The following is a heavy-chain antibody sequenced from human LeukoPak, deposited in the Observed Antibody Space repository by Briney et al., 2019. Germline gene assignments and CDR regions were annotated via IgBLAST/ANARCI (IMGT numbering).Heavy chain of an antibody. J-gene: IGHJ4*02. V-gene: IGHV4-59*12. CDR1: GGSISSYY. CDR2: IYYSGST. CDR3: ARDSSSWYRNPFDY. D-gene: IGHD6-13*01. Sequence: SETLSLTCTVSGGSISSYYWSWIRQPPGKGLEWIGYIYYSGSTNYNPSLKSRVTISVDTSKNQFSLKLSSVTAADTAVYYCARDSSSWYRNPFDYWGQGTLVTVSS.